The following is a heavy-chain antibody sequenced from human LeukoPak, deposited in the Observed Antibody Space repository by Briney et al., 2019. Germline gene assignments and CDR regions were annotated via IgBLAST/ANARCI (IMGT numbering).Heavy chain of an antibody. CDR2: IYHSGST. J-gene: IGHJ4*02. CDR1: GYSFSSGYY. D-gene: IGHD6-13*01. Sequence: SQTLSLTCAVSGYSFSSGYYWGWTRQPPGKGLEWLGSIYHSGSTYYNPSLKTRVTISVDTSKNQFSLKLSSVTAADTAVYYCARDGIAAAGTDYWGQGTLVTVSS. CDR3: ARDGIAAAGTDY. V-gene: IGHV4-38-2*02.